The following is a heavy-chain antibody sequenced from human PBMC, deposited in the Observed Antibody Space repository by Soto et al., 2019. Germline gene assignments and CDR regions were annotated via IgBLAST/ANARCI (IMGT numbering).Heavy chain of an antibody. CDR3: AREDRYCSSTSCYQGFDY. CDR2: IWYDGSNK. J-gene: IGHJ4*02. V-gene: IGHV3-33*01. D-gene: IGHD2-2*01. Sequence: QVQLVESGGGVVQPGRSLRLSCAASGFTFSSYGMHWVRQAPGKGLEWVAVIWYDGSNKYYEDSVKGRFTISRDDSKNTLYLQMNSLRAEDTAVYYCAREDRYCSSTSCYQGFDYWGQGTLVTVSS. CDR1: GFTFSSYG.